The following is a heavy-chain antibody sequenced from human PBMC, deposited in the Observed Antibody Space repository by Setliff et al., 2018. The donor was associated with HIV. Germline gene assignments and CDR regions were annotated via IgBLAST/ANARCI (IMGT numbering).Heavy chain of an antibody. D-gene: IGHD1-26*01. V-gene: IGHV3-48*01. J-gene: IGHJ4*02. CDR3: VRDYMWAFDY. Sequence: GGSLRLSCAASGFSFSSYGMNWVRQAPGKGLEWVSYISSTSSNIYYVDSVEGRFTISRDNADNTLYLQMNNLRAEDTAVYYCVRDYMWAFDYWGQGTLVTVSS. CDR1: GFSFSSYG. CDR2: ISSTSSNI.